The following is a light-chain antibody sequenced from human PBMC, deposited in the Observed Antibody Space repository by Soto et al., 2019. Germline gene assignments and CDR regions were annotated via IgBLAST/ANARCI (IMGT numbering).Light chain of an antibody. Sequence: DIHFTHSPSFLPASVCARDTNTCLPRQGISNYLAWDQQKPGHAPELLIYAASTLHSGVPSRFSGSGSGAEFTLSISSLQPEDLASYYCQQHNSYTRITFGQGTRLEIK. V-gene: IGKV1-9*01. CDR3: QQHNSYTRIT. CDR1: QGISNY. J-gene: IGKJ5*01. CDR2: AAS.